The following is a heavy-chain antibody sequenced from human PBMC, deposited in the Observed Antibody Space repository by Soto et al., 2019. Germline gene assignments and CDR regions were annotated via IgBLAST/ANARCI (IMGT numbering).Heavy chain of an antibody. CDR1: GYTFTSYG. CDR3: ARVNRHLTYYDILTGYYSLSWFDP. CDR2: ISAYNGNT. D-gene: IGHD3-9*01. Sequence: GASVKVSCKASGYTFTSYGISWVRQAPGQGLEWMGWISAYNGNTNYAQKLQGRVTMTTDTSTSTAYMELRSLRSDDTAVYYCARVNRHLTYYDILTGYYSLSWFDPWGQGTLVTVSS. V-gene: IGHV1-18*01. J-gene: IGHJ5*02.